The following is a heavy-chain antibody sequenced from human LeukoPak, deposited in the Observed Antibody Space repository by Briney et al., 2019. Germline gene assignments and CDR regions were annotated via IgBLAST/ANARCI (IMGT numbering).Heavy chain of an antibody. CDR2: IYSGGGT. V-gene: IGHV3-53*01. D-gene: IGHD4-17*01. CDR3: ARDLDGDYAFDY. Sequence: GGSLRLSCVASGFTVSSNYMNWVRQAPGKGLEWVSVIYSGGGTYYADSVKGRFTISRDNSKNTLYLQMNSLRAEDTAVYYCARDLDGDYAFDYWGQGTLVTVS. CDR1: GFTVSSNY. J-gene: IGHJ4*02.